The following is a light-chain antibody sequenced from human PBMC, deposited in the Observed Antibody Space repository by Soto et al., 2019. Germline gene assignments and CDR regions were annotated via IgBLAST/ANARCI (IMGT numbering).Light chain of an antibody. CDR2: EVT. CDR1: STDIGAYNY. V-gene: IGLV2-14*01. J-gene: IGLJ1*01. Sequence: QSALTQPASVSGTPGQSITISCTGTSTDIGAYNYVSWYQHHPGKAPKLLIYEVTNRPSGVSNRFSGSKSGNTASLTISGLQAEDEANYYCNSYTTLSNRVFGTGTKGTVL. CDR3: NSYTTLSNRV.